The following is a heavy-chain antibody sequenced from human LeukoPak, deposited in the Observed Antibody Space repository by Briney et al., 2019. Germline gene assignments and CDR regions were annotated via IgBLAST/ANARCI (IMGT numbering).Heavy chain of an antibody. D-gene: IGHD3-22*01. J-gene: IGHJ4*02. CDR2: IYSGGST. Sequence: GGSLRLSCAASGFTVSSNYMSWVRQAPGKGLEWASVIYSGGSTYYADSVKGRFTISRDNSKNTLYLQMNSLRAEDTAVYYCARSYYYDSSGPPEFDYWGQGTLVTVSS. CDR1: GFTVSSNY. V-gene: IGHV3-53*01. CDR3: ARSYYYDSSGPPEFDY.